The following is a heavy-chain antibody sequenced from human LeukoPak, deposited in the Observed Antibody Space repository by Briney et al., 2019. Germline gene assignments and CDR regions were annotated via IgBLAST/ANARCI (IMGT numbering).Heavy chain of an antibody. V-gene: IGHV3-15*01. CDR1: GFTFSNAW. CDR2: IKSKTDGGTT. CDR3: TTTVLLWFGELTLFDL. J-gene: IGHJ2*01. D-gene: IGHD3-10*01. Sequence: GGSLRLSCAASGFTFSNAWMSWVRQAPGKGLEWVGRIKSKTDGGTTDYAAPVKGRFTISRDDSKNTLYLQMNSLETEDTAVYHCTTTVLLWFGELTLFDLWGRGTLVTVSS.